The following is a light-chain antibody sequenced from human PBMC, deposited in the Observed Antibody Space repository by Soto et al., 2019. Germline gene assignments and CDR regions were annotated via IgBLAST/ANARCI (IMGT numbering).Light chain of an antibody. CDR2: DVS. Sequence: QSVLTQSRSVSGSPGQSVTISCTGTSSDVGGYNYVSRYQQHPGKAPKLMIYDVSKRPSGVPDRFSGSKSGNTASLTISGLQAEDEADYYCCSYAGSYSYVFGTGTKLTVL. CDR3: CSYAGSYSYV. CDR1: SSDVGGYNY. V-gene: IGLV2-11*01. J-gene: IGLJ1*01.